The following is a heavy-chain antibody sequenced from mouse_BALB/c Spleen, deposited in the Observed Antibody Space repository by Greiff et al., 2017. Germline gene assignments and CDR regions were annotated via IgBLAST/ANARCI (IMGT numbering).Heavy chain of an antibody. CDR2: ISSGGGNT. CDR1: GFTFSSYT. D-gene: IGHD2-1*01. V-gene: IGHV5-9*03. Sequence: EVHLVESGGGLVKPGGSLKLSCAASGFTFSSYTMSWVRQTPEKRLEWVATISSGGGNTYYPDSVKGRFTISRDNAKNNLYLQMSSLRSEDTALYYCASLYGNYVAWFAYWGQGTLVTVSA. CDR3: ASLYGNYVAWFAY. J-gene: IGHJ3*01.